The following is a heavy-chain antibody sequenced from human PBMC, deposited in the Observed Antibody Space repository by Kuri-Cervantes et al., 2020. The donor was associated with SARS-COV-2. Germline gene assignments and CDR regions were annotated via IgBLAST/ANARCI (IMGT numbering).Heavy chain of an antibody. CDR1: GGSISSYY. J-gene: IGHJ4*02. V-gene: IGHV4-59*01. D-gene: IGHD1-1*01. Sequence: GSLRLSCTVSGGSISSYYWSWIRQPPGKGLEWIGYIYYSGSTNYNPSLKSRVTISVDTSKNQFSLKLSSVTAADTAEYYCARVNDYYFDYWGQGTLVTVSS. CDR3: ARVNDYYFDY. CDR2: IYYSGST.